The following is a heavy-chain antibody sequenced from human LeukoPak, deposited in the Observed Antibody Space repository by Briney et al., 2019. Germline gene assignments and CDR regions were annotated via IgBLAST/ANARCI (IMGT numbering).Heavy chain of an antibody. Sequence: SETLSLTCTVSGGSISSSSYYWGWIRQPPGKGLEWIGSIYYSGSTYYNPSLKSRVTISVDTSKNQFSLKLSSVTAADTAVYYCARLGYFFDYWGQGTLVTVSS. J-gene: IGHJ4*02. CDR2: IYYSGST. D-gene: IGHD3-22*01. CDR3: ARLGYFFDY. V-gene: IGHV4-39*01. CDR1: GGSISSSSYY.